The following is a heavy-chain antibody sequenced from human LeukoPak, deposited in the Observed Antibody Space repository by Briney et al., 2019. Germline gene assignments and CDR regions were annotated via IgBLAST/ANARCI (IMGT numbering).Heavy chain of an antibody. D-gene: IGHD1-1*01. V-gene: IGHV3-48*03. CDR3: ARDKNVATGPRVLFDY. Sequence: GGSLRLSRSASGFTFSSYEMNWVRQAPGKGLEWVSYISSSGSSIFYADSVQGRFTISRDNAKNSLYLQMNSLRAEDTAVYYCARDKNVATGPRVLFDYWGQGSLVTVSS. CDR1: GFTFSSYE. J-gene: IGHJ4*02. CDR2: ISSSGSSI.